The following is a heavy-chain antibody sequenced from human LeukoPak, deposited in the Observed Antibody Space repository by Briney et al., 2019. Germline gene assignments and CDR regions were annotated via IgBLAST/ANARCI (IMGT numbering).Heavy chain of an antibody. Sequence: GGSLRLSCEVSGFTFSNHAMSWVRQAPGKGLEWVSVISGSGGSTFYADSVTGRFTIPRDNSKNTLFLQMNTLRAEDTALYYCAKDQRPHSTLVSGTYFDYWGHGTLVSVSS. J-gene: IGHJ4*01. D-gene: IGHD6-19*01. CDR2: ISGSGGST. CDR3: AKDQRPHSTLVSGTYFDY. V-gene: IGHV3-23*01. CDR1: GFTFSNHA.